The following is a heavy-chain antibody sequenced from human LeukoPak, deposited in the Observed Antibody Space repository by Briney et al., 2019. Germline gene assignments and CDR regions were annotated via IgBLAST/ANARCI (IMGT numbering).Heavy chain of an antibody. J-gene: IGHJ4*02. D-gene: IGHD4-11*01. CDR1: GGSISSGGYY. CDR2: IYYSGST. V-gene: IGHV4-31*03. Sequence: SQTLSLTCTVSGGSISSGGYYWSWIRQHPGKGLEWIGYIYYSGSTYYNPSLKSRVTISVDTSKNQFSLKLSSVTAADTAVYYCVAPYSNPRDRFIDYWGQGTLVTVSS. CDR3: VAPYSNPRDRFIDY.